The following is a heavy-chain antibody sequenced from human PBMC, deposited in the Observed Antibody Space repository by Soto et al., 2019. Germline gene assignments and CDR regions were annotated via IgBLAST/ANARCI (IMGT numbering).Heavy chain of an antibody. J-gene: IGHJ4*02. Sequence: ASVKVSCKASGYTFTSYYMHWVRQAPGQGLEWMGIINPSGGSTSYAQKFQGRVTMTRDTSTSTVYMELSSLRSEDTAVYYCARSPIAAVAGSLTLDYWGQGTLVTVSS. V-gene: IGHV1-46*01. CDR3: ARSPIAAVAGSLTLDY. D-gene: IGHD6-19*01. CDR1: GYTFTSYY. CDR2: INPSGGST.